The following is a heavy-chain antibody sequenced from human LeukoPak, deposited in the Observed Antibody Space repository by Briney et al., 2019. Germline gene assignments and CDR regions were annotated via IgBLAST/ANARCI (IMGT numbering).Heavy chain of an antibody. V-gene: IGHV3-15*01. CDR1: GFTFSSYG. CDR3: TTDLGLTMIRGVIVY. D-gene: IGHD3-10*01. J-gene: IGHJ4*02. Sequence: GGSLRLSCAASGFTFSSYGMHWVRQAPGKGLEWVGRIKSKGDGETTDYTAPVKGRFTMSRDDSKATLYLQMNSLAAEDTAVYYCTTDLGLTMIRGVIVYWGQGALVTVSS. CDR2: IKSKGDGETT.